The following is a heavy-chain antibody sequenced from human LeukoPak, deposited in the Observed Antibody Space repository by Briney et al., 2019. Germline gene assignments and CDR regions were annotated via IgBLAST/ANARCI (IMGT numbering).Heavy chain of an antibody. CDR1: GFTFSSYG. CDR3: AKDRRPTYYSDSSGYYFRDAFDM. J-gene: IGHJ3*02. CDR2: MSGGGGST. Sequence: GGTLRLSCVASGFTFSSYGISWVRQAPGKGLEWVSGMSGGGGSTYYADSVKGRFTISRDNSTNTLYLRMNSLRTEDTAVYYCAKDRRPTYYSDSSGYYFRDAFDMWGQGTMVTVSS. D-gene: IGHD3-22*01. V-gene: IGHV3-23*01.